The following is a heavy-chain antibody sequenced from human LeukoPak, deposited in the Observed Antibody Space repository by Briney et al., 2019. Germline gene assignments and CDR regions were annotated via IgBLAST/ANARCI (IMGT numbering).Heavy chain of an antibody. J-gene: IGHJ3*02. V-gene: IGHV3-30-3*01. Sequence: GGSLRLSCAASGFTFSSYAMHWVRQAPGKGLEWVAVISYDGSNKYYADSVKGRFTISRDNSKNTLYLQMNSLRAEDTAVYYCAARGGAVADDAFDIWGQGTMVTVSS. CDR3: AARGGAVADDAFDI. D-gene: IGHD6-19*01. CDR1: GFTFSSYA. CDR2: ISYDGSNK.